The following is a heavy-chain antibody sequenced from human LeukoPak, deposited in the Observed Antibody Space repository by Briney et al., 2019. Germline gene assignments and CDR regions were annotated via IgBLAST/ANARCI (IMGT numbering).Heavy chain of an antibody. D-gene: IGHD5-18*01. J-gene: IGHJ4*02. CDR2: IYSGGST. Sequence: GGSLRLSCVASGFTFSSYAMNWVRQAPGKGLEWVSVIYSGGSTYYADSVKGRFTISRDNSKNTLYLQMNSLRAEDTAVYYCARGAQGYGYVYYFDYWGQGTLVTVSS. CDR3: ARGAQGYGYVYYFDY. CDR1: GFTFSSYA. V-gene: IGHV3-53*01.